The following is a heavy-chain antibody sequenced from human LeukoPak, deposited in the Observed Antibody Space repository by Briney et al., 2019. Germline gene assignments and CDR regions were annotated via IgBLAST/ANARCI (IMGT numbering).Heavy chain of an antibody. V-gene: IGHV3-48*03. J-gene: IGHJ4*02. CDR2: ISSSGSTT. CDR3: ARDAYFDKLDY. D-gene: IGHD3-22*01. Sequence: GGSLRLSWAASGFTFNNYEMNWVRQAPGKGLEWISYISSSGSTTYYADSVKGRFTISRDNVKNSLYLQMASLRAEDTAVYYCARDAYFDKLDYWGQGTLVTVSS. CDR1: GFTFNNYE.